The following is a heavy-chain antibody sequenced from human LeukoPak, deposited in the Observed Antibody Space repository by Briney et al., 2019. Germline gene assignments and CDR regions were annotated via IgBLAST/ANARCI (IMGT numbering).Heavy chain of an antibody. J-gene: IGHJ3*02. CDR2: IYSGAST. D-gene: IGHD3-22*01. V-gene: IGHV3-53*01. CDR1: GFTVSSNY. CDR3: ARVFSFYGSSGYLDAFDI. Sequence: GGSLRLSCAASGFTVSSNYMSWVRQAPGKGLEWVSLIYSGASTYYADSVKGRFTISRDISKNTLYLQMNSLRAEDTAVYYCARVFSFYGSSGYLDAFDIWGQGTVVTVSS.